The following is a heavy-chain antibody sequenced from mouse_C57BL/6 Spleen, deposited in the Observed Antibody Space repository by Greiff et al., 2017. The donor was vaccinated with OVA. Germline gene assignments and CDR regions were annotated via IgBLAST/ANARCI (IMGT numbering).Heavy chain of an antibody. Sequence: EVQVVESGPGLVKPSQSLSLTCSVTGYSITSGYYWNWIRQFPGNKLEWMGYISYDGSNNYNPSLKNRISITRDTSKNQFFLKLNSVTTEDTATYYCARVYYDYDERYFDYWGQGTTLTVSS. CDR1: GYSITSGYY. V-gene: IGHV3-6*01. D-gene: IGHD2-4*01. J-gene: IGHJ2*01. CDR3: ARVYYDYDERYFDY. CDR2: ISYDGSN.